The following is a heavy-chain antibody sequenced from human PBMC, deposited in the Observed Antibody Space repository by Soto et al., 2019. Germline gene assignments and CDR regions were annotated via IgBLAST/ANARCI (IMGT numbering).Heavy chain of an antibody. D-gene: IGHD6-19*01. Sequence: GGSLRLSCAASGYSFNEYAMTWVRQAPEKGLEWASGAGTTGDTTYYADSVKGRFTISKDNSKNTLYLQMNSLRADDTAVYYCARVLDTGAWYLGPWGQGTLVTVSS. CDR1: GYSFNEYA. CDR2: AGTTGDTT. V-gene: IGHV3-23*01. J-gene: IGHJ5*02. CDR3: ARVLDTGAWYLGP.